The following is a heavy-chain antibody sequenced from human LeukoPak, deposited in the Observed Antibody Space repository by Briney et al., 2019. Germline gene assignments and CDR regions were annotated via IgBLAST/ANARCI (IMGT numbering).Heavy chain of an antibody. CDR3: ARAVSSGYDPFDY. V-gene: IGHV3-53*01. D-gene: IGHD3-22*01. CDR1: GFTFSSSW. CDR2: IYSGGNT. Sequence: GGSLRLSCAASGFTFSSSWMIWVRQAPGKGLEWVSVIYSGGNTYYADSVKGRFTISRDNSKNTLYLQMNSLRAEDTAVYYCARAVSSGYDPFDYWGQGTLVTVSS. J-gene: IGHJ4*02.